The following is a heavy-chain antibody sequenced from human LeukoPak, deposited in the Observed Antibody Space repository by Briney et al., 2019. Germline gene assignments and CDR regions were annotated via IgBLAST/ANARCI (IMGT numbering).Heavy chain of an antibody. CDR3: ATYYYGSGSYRYFDY. D-gene: IGHD3-10*01. V-gene: IGHV3-48*02. CDR2: ISGSSSTI. Sequence: GGSLRLSCATSGFTFGSSSMNWVRQAPGKGLEWVSYISGSSSTIYADSVEGRFTISRDNARNSLYLQMNSLRDEDTAVYYCATYYYGSGSYRYFDYWGQGTLVTVSS. J-gene: IGHJ4*02. CDR1: GFTFGSSS.